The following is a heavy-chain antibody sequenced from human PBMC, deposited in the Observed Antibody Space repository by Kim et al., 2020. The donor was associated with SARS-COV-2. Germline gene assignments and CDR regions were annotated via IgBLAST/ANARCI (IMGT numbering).Heavy chain of an antibody. V-gene: IGHV3-9*01. J-gene: IGHJ6*02. CDR3: AKEGIPRDYDFWSSSILDV. Sequence: GRFTISRDNAKNSLYLQMNSLRAEDTALYYCAKEGIPRDYDFWSSSILDVWGQGTTVTVSS. D-gene: IGHD3-3*01.